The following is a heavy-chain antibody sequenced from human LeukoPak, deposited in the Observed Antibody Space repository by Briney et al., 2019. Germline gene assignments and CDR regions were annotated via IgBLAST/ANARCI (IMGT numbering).Heavy chain of an antibody. CDR1: GGSISSGSYY. CDR2: FYTSGST. CDR3: ARDSRNWNYRPTQTNCDY. V-gene: IGHV4-61*02. J-gene: IGHJ4*02. D-gene: IGHD1-7*01. Sequence: RPSETLSLTCSVSGGSISSGSYYWSWIRQPAGKGLEWIGRFYTSGSTNYNPSLKSRVTISVDTSKNQFSLKLNSVTAADTAVYYCARDSRNWNYRPTQTNCDYWGQGTLVTVSS.